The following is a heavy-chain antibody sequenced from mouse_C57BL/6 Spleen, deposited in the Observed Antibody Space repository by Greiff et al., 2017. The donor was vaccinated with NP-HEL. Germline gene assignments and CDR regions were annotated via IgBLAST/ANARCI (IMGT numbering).Heavy chain of an antibody. CDR1: GYTFTSYW. J-gene: IGHJ1*03. D-gene: IGHD1-1*01. CDR2: IDPSDSET. Sequence: QVQLQQPGAELVRPGSSVKLSCKASGYTFTSYWMHWVKQRPIQGLEWIGNIDPSDSETHYNQKFKDKATLTVDKSSSTAYMQLSSLTSEDSAVSYCARTEVVALLDIDVWGTGTTVTVSS. CDR3: ARTEVVALLDIDV. V-gene: IGHV1-52*01.